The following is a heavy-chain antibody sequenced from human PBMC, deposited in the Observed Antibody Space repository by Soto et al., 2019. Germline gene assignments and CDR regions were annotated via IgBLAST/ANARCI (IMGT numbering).Heavy chain of an antibody. J-gene: IGHJ4*02. V-gene: IGHV3-48*01. CDR3: ARDPYYDFWSGYYGGGGDY. Sequence: EVQLVESGGGLVQPGGSLRLSCAASGFTFSSYSMNWVRQAPGKGLEGVSYISSSSSTIYYADSVKGRFTISRDNAKNSLYLQMNSLRAEDTAVYYCARDPYYDFWSGYYGGGGDYWGQGTLVTVSS. D-gene: IGHD3-3*01. CDR1: GFTFSSYS. CDR2: ISSSSSTI.